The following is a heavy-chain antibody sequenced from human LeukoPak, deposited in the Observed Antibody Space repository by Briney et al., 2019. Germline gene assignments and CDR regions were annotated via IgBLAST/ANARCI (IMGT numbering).Heavy chain of an antibody. CDR3: ARRGAGSYYFDY. D-gene: IGHD3-10*01. CDR1: GYTFTSYG. Sequence: ASVKVSCKASGYTFTSYGISWVRQAPGQGLERMGWVSAYNGNTNYAQKLQGRVTMTTDTSTSTVYMELRSLRSDDTAVYYCARRGAGSYYFDYWGQGTLVTVSS. CDR2: VSAYNGNT. V-gene: IGHV1-18*01. J-gene: IGHJ4*02.